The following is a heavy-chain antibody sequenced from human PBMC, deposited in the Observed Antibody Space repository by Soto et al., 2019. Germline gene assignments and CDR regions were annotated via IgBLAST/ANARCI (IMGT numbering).Heavy chain of an antibody. CDR3: ARQGRLGYCTGANCYPIFDI. CDR2: VDYTGIN. J-gene: IGHJ3*02. Sequence: QMHLQQSGPGLVKPSETLSLTCTVAGSSMSSSAYYWGWIRQPPGKGLEWIGSVDYTGINDYKLSSVNRICMTADTSKKQSYPRLASLLATATAIYFCARQGRLGYCTGANCYPIFDIWGLGTMVTVSS. CDR1: GSSMSSSAYY. V-gene: IGHV4-39*01. D-gene: IGHD2-8*02.